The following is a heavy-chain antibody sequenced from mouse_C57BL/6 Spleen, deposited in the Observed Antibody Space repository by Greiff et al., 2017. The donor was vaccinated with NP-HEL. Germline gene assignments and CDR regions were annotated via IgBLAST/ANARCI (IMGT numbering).Heavy chain of an antibody. CDR2: IWTGGGT. V-gene: IGHV2-9-1*01. CDR1: GFSLTSYA. Sequence: QVQLQQSGPGLVAPSQSLSITCTVSGFSLTSYAISWVRQPPGKGLEWLGVIWTGGGTNYNSALKSRLSISKDNSKSQVFLKMNSLQTDDTARYYCARHGFTTVVAPGFAYWGQGTLVTVSA. CDR3: ARHGFTTVVAPGFAY. J-gene: IGHJ3*01. D-gene: IGHD1-1*01.